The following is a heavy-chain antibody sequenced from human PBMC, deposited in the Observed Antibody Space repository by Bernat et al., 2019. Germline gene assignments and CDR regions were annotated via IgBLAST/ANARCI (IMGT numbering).Heavy chain of an antibody. J-gene: IGHJ4*02. CDR2: INHSGST. Sequence: QVQLQQWGAGLLKPSETLSLTCAVYGGSFSCYYWSWIRQPPGKGLEWIGEINHSGSTNYNPSLKSRVTISVDTSKNQFSLKLSSVTAADTAVYYCARGRPYYYDSSGYYSYFDYWGQGTLVTVSS. CDR1: GGSFSCYY. D-gene: IGHD3-22*01. CDR3: ARGRPYYYDSSGYYSYFDY. V-gene: IGHV4-34*01.